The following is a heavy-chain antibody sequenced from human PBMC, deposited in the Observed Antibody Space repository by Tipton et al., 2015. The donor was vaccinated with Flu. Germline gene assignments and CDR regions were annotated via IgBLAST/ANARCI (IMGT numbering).Heavy chain of an antibody. CDR2: ISAYNGNT. Sequence: QLVQSGAEVKKPGASVKVSCKASGYTFTSYGISWVRQAPGQGLEWTGWISAYNGNTNYAQKLQGRVTMTTDTSTSTAYMELRSLRSDDTAVYYCARNHFTIFGVVIIQNYYGMDVWGQGTTVTVSS. V-gene: IGHV1-18*01. J-gene: IGHJ6*02. CDR1: GYTFTSYG. D-gene: IGHD3-3*01. CDR3: ARNHFTIFGVVIIQNYYGMDV.